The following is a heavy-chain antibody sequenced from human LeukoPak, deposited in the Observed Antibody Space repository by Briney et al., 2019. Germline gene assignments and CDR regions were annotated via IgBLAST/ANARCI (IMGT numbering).Heavy chain of an antibody. CDR1: GFTFDDYW. Sequence: GGSLRLSCGASGFTFDDYWMSWVRQAPGKGLEWVANIKQDGTEKYYADSVKGRFTISRDNAKNSLYLQMNSLRAEDTALYYCAKARGGYYGSGSYYFDYWGQGTLVTVSS. CDR3: AKARGGYYGSGSYYFDY. CDR2: IKQDGTEK. J-gene: IGHJ4*02. V-gene: IGHV3-7*03. D-gene: IGHD3-10*01.